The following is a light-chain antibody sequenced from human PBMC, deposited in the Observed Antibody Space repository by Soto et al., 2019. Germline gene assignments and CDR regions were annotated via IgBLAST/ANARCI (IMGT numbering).Light chain of an antibody. CDR1: SSDVGAYNY. J-gene: IGLJ1*01. CDR3: TSYAGTYSFFYV. CDR2: EVS. V-gene: IGLV2-8*01. Sequence: QSVLTQPPSPSGSPGPSVTISCTGTSSDVGAYNYVSWYQQLPDKAPKLIIYEVSKRPSGVPDRFSGSKSGNTASLTVSGLQAEDEADYYCTSYAGTYSFFYVFGTGTKVTVL.